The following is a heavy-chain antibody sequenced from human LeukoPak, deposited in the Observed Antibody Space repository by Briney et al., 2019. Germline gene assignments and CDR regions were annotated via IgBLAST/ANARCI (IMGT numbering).Heavy chain of an antibody. V-gene: IGHV4-59*01. CDR3: ARDLGMVQGVMYGMDV. D-gene: IGHD3-10*01. CDR2: IYYSGST. CDR1: GGSISSYY. J-gene: IGHJ6*04. Sequence: PSETLSLTCTVSGGSISSYYWSWIRQPPGKGLEWIGYIYYSGSTNYNPSLKSRVTISVDTSKNQFSLKLSSVTAADTAVYYCARDLGMVQGVMYGMDVWGKGTTVTVSS.